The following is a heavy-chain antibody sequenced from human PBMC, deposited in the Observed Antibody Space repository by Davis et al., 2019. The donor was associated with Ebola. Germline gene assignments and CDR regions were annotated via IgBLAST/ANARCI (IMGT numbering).Heavy chain of an antibody. CDR3: SGTVTTSSASHRVDY. D-gene: IGHD4-11*01. V-gene: IGHV4-59*01. J-gene: IGHJ4*02. CDR2: IYYSGST. CDR1: GGSISNYY. Sequence: SETLSLTCTVSGGSISNYYWTWIRQPPGKGLEWIGYIYYSGSTNYNPSLKSRVTISVDTSKNQFSLKLTSMTAADTAVYYCSGTVTTSSASHRVDYWGQGTLVTVSS.